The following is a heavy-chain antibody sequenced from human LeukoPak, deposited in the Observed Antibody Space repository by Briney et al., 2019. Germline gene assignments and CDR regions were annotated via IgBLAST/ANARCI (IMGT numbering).Heavy chain of an antibody. J-gene: IGHJ4*02. V-gene: IGHV4-39*07. CDR2: IYYSGST. CDR3: ARAGYGDLYVIDY. CDR1: GGSISSSSYY. Sequence: PSETLSLTCTVSGGSISSSSYYWGWIRQPPGKGLEWIGSIYYSGSTYYNPSLKSRVTISVDTSKNQFSLKLNSVTAADTAVYYCARAGYGDLYVIDYWGQGTLVTVSS. D-gene: IGHD4-17*01.